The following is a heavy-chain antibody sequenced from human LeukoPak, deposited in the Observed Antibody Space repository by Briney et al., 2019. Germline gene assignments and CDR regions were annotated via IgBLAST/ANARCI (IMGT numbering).Heavy chain of an antibody. CDR3: AKEHRYDILTGGGFDY. D-gene: IGHD3-9*01. Sequence: GRSLTLSCAASGFTFDDYAMHWGRQPPGKGLGWVSGISWNSGSISYADSVKGRFTISRDNATNSLYLQMNSLRAEDTALYYCAKEHRYDILTGGGFDYWGQGTLVTVSS. CDR1: GFTFDDYA. V-gene: IGHV3-9*01. J-gene: IGHJ4*02. CDR2: ISWNSGSI.